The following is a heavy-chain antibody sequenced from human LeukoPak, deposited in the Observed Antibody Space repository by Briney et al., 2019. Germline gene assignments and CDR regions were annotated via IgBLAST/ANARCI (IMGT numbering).Heavy chain of an antibody. Sequence: SGGSLRLSCAASGFTFSSYGMHWVRQAPGKGLEWVAFIRYDGSNKYYADSVKGRFTISRDNAKNSLYLQMNSLRAEDTAVYYCARSQEYYCSSTSCSSWYYYYMDVWGKGTTVTVSS. J-gene: IGHJ6*03. CDR2: IRYDGSNK. CDR1: GFTFSSYG. V-gene: IGHV3-30*02. CDR3: ARSQEYYCSSTSCSSWYYYYMDV. D-gene: IGHD2-2*01.